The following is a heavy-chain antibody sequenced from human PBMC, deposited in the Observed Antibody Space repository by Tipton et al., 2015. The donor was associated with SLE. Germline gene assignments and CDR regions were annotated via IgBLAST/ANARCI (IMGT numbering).Heavy chain of an antibody. D-gene: IGHD3-9*01. CDR3: ASMAWEFYFDNSGQILDV. CDR2: IHHAGTEA. CDR1: GFTFGDYW. V-gene: IGHV3-7*01. Sequence: GSLRLSCEGSGFTFGDYWMSWVRQAPGKGLEWVANIHHAGTEAFYADSVKGRFTVSRDNARDSVYLQMRSLRGDDTAVYYCASMAWEFYFDNSGQILDVWGQGAMVTVSS. J-gene: IGHJ3*01.